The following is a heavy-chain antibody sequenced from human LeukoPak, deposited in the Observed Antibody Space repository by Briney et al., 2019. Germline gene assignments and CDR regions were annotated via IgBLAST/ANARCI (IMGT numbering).Heavy chain of an antibody. CDR3: ATVASYDYFDY. CDR2: VDPEDGET. CDR1: GYTFTDYY. J-gene: IGHJ4*02. V-gene: IGHV1-69-2*01. D-gene: IGHD5-18*01. Sequence: ATVTISFKVSGYTFTDYYIHWVQQAPGKGLEWMGLVDPEDGETIYAEKFQGRVIITADTSTDKAYIELSSLRSEDTAVYYCATVASYDYFDYWGQGTLVTVSS.